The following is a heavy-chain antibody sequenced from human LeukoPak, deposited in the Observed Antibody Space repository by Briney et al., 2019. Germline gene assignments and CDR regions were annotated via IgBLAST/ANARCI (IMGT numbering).Heavy chain of an antibody. D-gene: IGHD1-1*01. CDR3: ATTRWTSERGGFDY. Sequence: RTSETLSLTCTVSGDSISSGSYYWSWIRQPAGKGLEWIGRIYTSGSTKYNPSLKSRVTISLDTSKNQFSLKVSSVTAADTAMYYCATTRWTSERGGFDYWGQGTLVTVSS. CDR2: IYTSGST. J-gene: IGHJ4*02. V-gene: IGHV4-61*02. CDR1: GDSISSGSYY.